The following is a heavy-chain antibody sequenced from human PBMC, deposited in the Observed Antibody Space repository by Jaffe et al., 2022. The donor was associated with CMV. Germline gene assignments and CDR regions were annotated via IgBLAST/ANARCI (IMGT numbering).Heavy chain of an antibody. CDR2: IYYSGST. Sequence: QVQLQESGPGLVKPSQTLSLTCTVSGGSISSGGYYWSWIRQHPGKGLEWIGYIYYSGSTYYNPSLKSRVTISVDTSKNQFSLKLSSVTAADTAVYYCARDRVGYCSGGSCYGAKVFDYWGQGTLVTVSS. CDR3: ARDRVGYCSGGSCYGAKVFDY. J-gene: IGHJ4*02. D-gene: IGHD2-15*01. CDR1: GGSISSGGYY. V-gene: IGHV4-31*03.